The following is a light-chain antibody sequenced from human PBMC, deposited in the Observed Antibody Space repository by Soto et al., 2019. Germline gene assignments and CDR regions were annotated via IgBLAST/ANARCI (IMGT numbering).Light chain of an antibody. CDR3: LQDFNYPLT. J-gene: IGKJ1*01. Sequence: AIQMTQSPSSLSASVGDRVTITCRASQGIRNDLGWYQQKPGKAPNLLIYAASSLQSGVPSRFSGSGFGTDFTLTISSLQPEDLATYYCLQDFNYPLTFGQGTKVDIK. CDR2: AAS. CDR1: QGIRND. V-gene: IGKV1-6*01.